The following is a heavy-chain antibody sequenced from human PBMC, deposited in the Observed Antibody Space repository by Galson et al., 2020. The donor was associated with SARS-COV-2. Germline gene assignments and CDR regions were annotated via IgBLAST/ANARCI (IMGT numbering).Heavy chain of an antibody. CDR2: IYYSGST. CDR3: ARAWDYYDFWSGYYTSGGGGWFDP. V-gene: IGHV4-59*01. D-gene: IGHD3-3*01. J-gene: IGHJ5*02. CDR1: GGSISSYY. Sequence: SETLSLTCTVSGGSISSYYWSWIRQPPGKGLEWIGYIYYSGSTNYNPSLKSRVTISVDTSKNQFSLKLSSVTAADTAVYYCARAWDYYDFWSGYYTSGGGGWFDPWGQGTLVTVSS.